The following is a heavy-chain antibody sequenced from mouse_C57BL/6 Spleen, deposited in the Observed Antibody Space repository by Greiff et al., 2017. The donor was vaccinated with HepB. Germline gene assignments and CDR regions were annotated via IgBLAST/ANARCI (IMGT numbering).Heavy chain of an antibody. J-gene: IGHJ3*01. CDR2: IDPSDSYT. CDR1: GYTFTSYW. CDR3: AREELFAY. Sequence: QVQLQQPGAELVKPGASVKLSCKASGYTFTSYWMQWVKQRPGQGLEWIGEIDPSDSYTNYNQKFKGKATLTVDTSSSTAYMQLSSLTSEDSAVYYCAREELFAYWGQGTLVTVSA. V-gene: IGHV1-50*01.